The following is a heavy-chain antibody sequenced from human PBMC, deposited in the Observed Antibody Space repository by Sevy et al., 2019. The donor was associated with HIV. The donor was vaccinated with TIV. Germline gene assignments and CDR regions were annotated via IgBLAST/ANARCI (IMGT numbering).Heavy chain of an antibody. V-gene: IGHV3-30*02. CDR2: IRYDGSNK. CDR1: GFTFSSYG. D-gene: IGHD1-1*01. J-gene: IGHJ6*02. CDR3: AKEGTGGYYYYGMDV. Sequence: RGSLRLSCAASGFTFSSYGMHWVRQAPGKGLEWVAFIRYDGSNKYYADSVKGRFTISRDNSKNTLYLQMNSLRAEDTAVYYCAKEGTGGYYYYGMDVWGQGTTVTVSS.